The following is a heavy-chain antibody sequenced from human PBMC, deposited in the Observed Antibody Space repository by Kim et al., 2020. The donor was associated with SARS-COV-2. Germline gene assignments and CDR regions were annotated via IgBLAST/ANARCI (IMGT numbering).Heavy chain of an antibody. V-gene: IGHV3-11*06. Sequence: YADSVKGRFTISRDNAKNSLYLQMNSLRAEDTAVYYCAREGDYDSSGFDYWGQGTLVTVSS. J-gene: IGHJ4*02. CDR3: AREGDYDSSGFDY. D-gene: IGHD3-22*01.